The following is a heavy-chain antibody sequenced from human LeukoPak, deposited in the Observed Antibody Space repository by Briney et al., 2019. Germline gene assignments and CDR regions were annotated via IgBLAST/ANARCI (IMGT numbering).Heavy chain of an antibody. J-gene: IGHJ5*02. D-gene: IGHD6-19*01. V-gene: IGHV3-53*01. CDR1: GFTFSSYW. Sequence: PGGSLRLSCAASGFTFSSYWMSWVRQAPGKGLEWVSVINNDDNTYYADSVKGRFTISRDTSKNTLYLQMNSLRAEDTAIYYCARGGGSGWYVNWFDPWGQGTPVTVSS. CDR2: INNDDNT. CDR3: ARGGGSGWYVNWFDP.